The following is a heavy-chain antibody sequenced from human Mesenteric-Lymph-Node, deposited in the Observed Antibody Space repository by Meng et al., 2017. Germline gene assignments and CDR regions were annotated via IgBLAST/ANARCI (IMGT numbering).Heavy chain of an antibody. D-gene: IGHD2-2*01. CDR3: ARTIGGADIVVVPAAYYFDY. CDR2: INHSGST. Sequence: QVQLQQWGAGLLKPSETLSLTCAVYGGSFSGNYWSWIRQPPGKGLEWIGEINHSGSTNYNPSLKSRVTISVDTSKNQFSLKLSSVTAADTAVYYCARTIGGADIVVVPAAYYFDYWGQVTLVTVSS. V-gene: IGHV4-34*01. CDR1: GGSFSGNY. J-gene: IGHJ4*02.